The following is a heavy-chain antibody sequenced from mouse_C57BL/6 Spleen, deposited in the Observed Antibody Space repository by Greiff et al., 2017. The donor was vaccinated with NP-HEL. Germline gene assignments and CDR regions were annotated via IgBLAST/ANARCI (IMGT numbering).Heavy chain of an antibody. D-gene: IGHD2-13*01. CDR1: GFNIKDYY. CDR3: ARGLLGVKGRRDAMDY. Sequence: EVQLQQSGAELVKPGASVKLSCTASGFNIKDYYMHWVKQRTEQGLEWIGRIDPEDGETKYAPKFQGKATITADTYSNTAYLQLSSLTYEDTAVYYCARGLLGVKGRRDAMDYWGQGTAGTVSS. V-gene: IGHV14-2*01. J-gene: IGHJ4*01. CDR2: IDPEDGET.